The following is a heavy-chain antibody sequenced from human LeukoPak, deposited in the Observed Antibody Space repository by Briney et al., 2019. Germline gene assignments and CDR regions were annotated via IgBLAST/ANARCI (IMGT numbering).Heavy chain of an antibody. V-gene: IGHV3-74*01. CDR2: ISDDGRSK. CDR1: GFTFSGYW. Sequence: PGGSLRLSCAASGFTFSGYWMHWVRQVPGKGLVWISYISDDGRSKGYADSVQGRSTISRDNAKNTLSLQMNSLRVDDTAVYYCVKQDTGSYSGGYWGQGTLVTVSS. D-gene: IGHD1-26*01. CDR3: VKQDTGSYSGGY. J-gene: IGHJ4*02.